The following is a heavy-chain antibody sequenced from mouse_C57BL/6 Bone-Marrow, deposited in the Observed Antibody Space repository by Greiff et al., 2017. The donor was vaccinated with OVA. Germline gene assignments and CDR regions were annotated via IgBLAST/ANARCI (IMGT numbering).Heavy chain of an antibody. V-gene: IGHV1-64*01. CDR2: IHPDSGST. CDR1: GYTFTSYW. J-gene: IGHJ2*01. CDR3: ARSSYYSNYVGY. D-gene: IGHD2-5*01. Sequence: QVQLQQPGAELVKPGASVKLSCKASGYTFTSYWMHWVKQRPGQGLEWIGMIHPDSGSTNYNAKFKSKATLPVDKSSSTAYMQLSSLTSEDSAVYYCARSSYYSNYVGYWGQGTTLTVSS.